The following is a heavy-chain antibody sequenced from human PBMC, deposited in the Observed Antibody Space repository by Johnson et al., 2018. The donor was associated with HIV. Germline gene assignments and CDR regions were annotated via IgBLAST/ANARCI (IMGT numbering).Heavy chain of an antibody. Sequence: MLLVEYGGGLVQHGGSLRLSCAASGFTFTSYWMSWVRQAPGKGLEWVANIKQDGSEKYYVASVKGRFTISRDDSKNTAYLQMNSLKTEDTAVYYCTSRRDGYKLSGIWGQGTMVTVSS. CDR1: GFTFTSYW. J-gene: IGHJ3*02. CDR2: IKQDGSEK. V-gene: IGHV3-7*03. CDR3: TSRRDGYKLSGI. D-gene: IGHD5-24*01.